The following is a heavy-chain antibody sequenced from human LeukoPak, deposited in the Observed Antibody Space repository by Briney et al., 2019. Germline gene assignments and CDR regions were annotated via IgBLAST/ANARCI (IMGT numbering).Heavy chain of an antibody. V-gene: IGHV3-33*01. D-gene: IGHD3-22*01. Sequence: PGGSLRLSCAASGFTFSSYGMHWVRQAPGKGLEWVAVIWYDGSNKYYADSVKGRFTISRDNSKNTLYLQMNSLRAEDTAVYYCARDRHYYDSSGYDNFDYWGQGTLVTVSS. J-gene: IGHJ4*02. CDR1: GFTFSSYG. CDR2: IWYDGSNK. CDR3: ARDRHYYDSSGYDNFDY.